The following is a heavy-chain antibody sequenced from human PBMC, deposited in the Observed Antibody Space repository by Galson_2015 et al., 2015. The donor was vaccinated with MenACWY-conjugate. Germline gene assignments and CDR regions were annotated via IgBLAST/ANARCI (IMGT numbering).Heavy chain of an antibody. J-gene: IGHJ4*02. D-gene: IGHD6-13*01. Sequence: SVKASCKVSGDSFNAYYMHWVRQAPGQGLEWMGRINPNSGGGNFAQKFQGRVTMNRDTSLTTVYMEVTSLRSDDTAVYFCVRGPLRAAGDSFDSWGQGTLVIVSS. CDR2: INPNSGGG. V-gene: IGHV1-2*06. CDR3: VRGPLRAAGDSFDS. CDR1: GDSFNAYY.